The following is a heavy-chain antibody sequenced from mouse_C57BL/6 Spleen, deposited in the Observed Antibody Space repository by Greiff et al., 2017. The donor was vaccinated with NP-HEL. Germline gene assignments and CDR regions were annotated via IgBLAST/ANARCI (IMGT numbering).Heavy chain of an antibody. J-gene: IGHJ3*01. CDR1: GFTFSSYA. CDR2: ISDGGSYT. Sequence: EVKLMESGGGLVKPGGSLKLSCAASGFTFSSYAMSWVRQTPEKRLEWVATISDGGSYTYYPDNVKGRFTISRDNAKNNLYLQMSHLKSEDTAMYYCARDRNYGSSYVWFAYWGQGTLVTVSA. V-gene: IGHV5-4*01. CDR3: ARDRNYGSSYVWFAY. D-gene: IGHD1-1*01.